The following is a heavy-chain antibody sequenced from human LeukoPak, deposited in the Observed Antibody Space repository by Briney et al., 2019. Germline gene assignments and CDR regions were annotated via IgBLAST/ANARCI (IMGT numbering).Heavy chain of an antibody. CDR3: AREVTTANFDS. CDR2: IHYSGST. D-gene: IGHD4-11*01. J-gene: IGHJ4*02. Sequence: SQSLSLTCTVSGGSVSGGDYYWSWIRQPPGKGLEWIGYIHYSGSTYYSPSLKSRVTISIDTSKNQFSLKLSSVTAADTAVYYCAREVTTANFDSWGQGTLVTASS. CDR1: GGSVSGGDYY. V-gene: IGHV4-30-4*08.